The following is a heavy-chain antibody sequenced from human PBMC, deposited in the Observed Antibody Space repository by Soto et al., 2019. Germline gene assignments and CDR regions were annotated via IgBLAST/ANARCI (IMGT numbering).Heavy chain of an antibody. CDR3: ARLVYDLVYYYYGMDV. Sequence: SETLPHTCTVSGGSISSSKYYCGWIRQHPGKWLECIGSIYYSGSTYYNPSLKSRVTISVDTSKNQFSLKLSSVTAADTAVYYCARLVYDLVYYYYGMDVWGQGTTVT. V-gene: IGHV4-39*01. J-gene: IGHJ6*02. CDR1: GGSISSSKYY. CDR2: IYYSGST. D-gene: IGHD3-3*01.